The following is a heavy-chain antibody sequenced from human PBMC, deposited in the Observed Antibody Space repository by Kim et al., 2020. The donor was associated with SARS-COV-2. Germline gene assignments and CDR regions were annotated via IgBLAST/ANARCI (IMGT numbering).Heavy chain of an antibody. D-gene: IGHD2-2*01. CDR3: ARGGGVVPAVVNWFDP. CDR2: INHSGST. CDR1: GGSFSGYY. Sequence: SETLSLTCAVYGGSFSGYYWSWIRQPPGKGLEWIGEINHSGSTNYNPSLKSRVTISVDTSKNQFSLKLSSVTAADTAVYYCARGGGVVPAVVNWFDPWGQGTLVTVSS. J-gene: IGHJ5*02. V-gene: IGHV4-34*01.